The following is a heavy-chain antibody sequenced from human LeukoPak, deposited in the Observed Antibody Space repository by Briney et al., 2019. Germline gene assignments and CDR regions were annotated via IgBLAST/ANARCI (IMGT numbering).Heavy chain of an antibody. V-gene: IGHV1-46*01. Sequence: ASVKVSCKASGYTFTNYYIHWVRHAPGQGLEWMGMINPSGGSTSYAQKFQGRVTMTRDTSTNTVYMELSSLRSEDTAVYYCAREDYGDYYLDYWGQGTLVTVSS. CDR3: AREDYGDYYLDY. CDR2: INPSGGST. D-gene: IGHD4-17*01. J-gene: IGHJ4*02. CDR1: GYTFTNYY.